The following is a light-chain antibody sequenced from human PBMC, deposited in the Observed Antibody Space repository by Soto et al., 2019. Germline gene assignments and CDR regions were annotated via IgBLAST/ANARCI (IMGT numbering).Light chain of an antibody. J-gene: IGKJ4*01. V-gene: IGKV3-11*01. CDR2: DSS. CDR1: QSVSGY. CDR3: QLRSNWPYFT. Sequence: EIVLTQSPDTLSLSPRERATLSCRASQSVSGYLGWYQQKAGQAPRLLTYDSSNRAYGVPARFRGSGSGTNFSLTMASLAPEDFAGYCCQLRSNWPYFTFGGGTRV.